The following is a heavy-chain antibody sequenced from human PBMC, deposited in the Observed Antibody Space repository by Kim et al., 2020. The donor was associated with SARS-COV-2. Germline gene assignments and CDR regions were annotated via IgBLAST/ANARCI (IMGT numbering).Heavy chain of an antibody. D-gene: IGHD3-10*01. CDR3: ARVGSSYGCGCFRDYYY. Sequence: GGSLRLSCAASGFTFSGYYMRGIRQAPGKGLEWVSDIRSSSSYINYVDSVKGRFTISRDNAKNTLYLQMNSLRAEDTAVYYCARVGSSYGCGCFRDYYY. J-gene: IGHJ6*01. CDR1: GFTFSGYY. CDR2: IRSSSSYI. V-gene: IGHV3-11*05.